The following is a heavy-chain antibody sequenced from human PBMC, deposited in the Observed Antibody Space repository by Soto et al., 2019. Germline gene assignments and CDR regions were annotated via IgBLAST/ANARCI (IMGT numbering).Heavy chain of an antibody. CDR3: ARDRGWGGATYYYFDY. Sequence: PGGSLRLSCAASGFTFSSYDMHWVRQATGKGLEWVSAIGTAGDTYYPGSVKGRFTISRENAKNSLYLQMNSLRAEDTAVYYCARDRGWGGATYYYFDYWGQGTLVTVSS. J-gene: IGHJ4*02. CDR2: IGTAGDT. CDR1: GFTFSSYD. V-gene: IGHV3-13*01. D-gene: IGHD7-27*01.